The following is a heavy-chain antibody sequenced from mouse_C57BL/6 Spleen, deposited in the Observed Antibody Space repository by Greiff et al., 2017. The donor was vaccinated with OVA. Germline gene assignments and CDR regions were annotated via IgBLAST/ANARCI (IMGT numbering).Heavy chain of an antibody. CDR2: ISYDGSN. CDR3: AKGASSTGDD. D-gene: IGHD1-3*01. J-gene: IGHJ4*01. V-gene: IGHV3-6*01. CDR1: GYSITSGYF. Sequence: VQLKESGPGLVKPSQSLSLTCSVTGYSITSGYFWNWIRQFPGNKLELMGYISYDGSNNYNPSLNNRISITRDTSKNQFFLKLNSVTTEDTATYYCAKGASSTGDDWGQGTSVTVSS.